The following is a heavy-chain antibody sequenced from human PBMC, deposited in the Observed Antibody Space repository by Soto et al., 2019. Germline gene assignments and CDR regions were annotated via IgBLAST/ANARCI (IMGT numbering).Heavy chain of an antibody. D-gene: IGHD3-9*01. J-gene: IGHJ4*02. Sequence: QVQLVQSGAEVKEPGSSVKVSCKASGGTFSTYSITWVRQAPGQGLEWMGRIIPVIDKANYAQKFQGRVTITANKSASTVYMELSSLRSEDTAVYYCATSRPNVTGYPFDYWGQGTLVTVSS. CDR1: GGTFSTYS. V-gene: IGHV1-69*02. CDR2: IIPVIDKA. CDR3: ATSRPNVTGYPFDY.